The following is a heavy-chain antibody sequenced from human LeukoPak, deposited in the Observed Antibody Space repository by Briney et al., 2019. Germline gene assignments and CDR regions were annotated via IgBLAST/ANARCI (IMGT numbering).Heavy chain of an antibody. CDR1: GYTFTSYG. CDR3: ARDGRRYCSSTSCSGSFDY. J-gene: IGHJ4*02. V-gene: IGHV1-18*01. Sequence: ASVTVSCKASGYTFTSYGISWVRQAPGQGLEWMGWISAYNGNTNYAQKLQGRVTMTTDTSTSTAYMELRSLRSDDTAVYYCARDGRRYCSSTSCSGSFDYWGQGTLVTVSS. CDR2: ISAYNGNT. D-gene: IGHD2-2*01.